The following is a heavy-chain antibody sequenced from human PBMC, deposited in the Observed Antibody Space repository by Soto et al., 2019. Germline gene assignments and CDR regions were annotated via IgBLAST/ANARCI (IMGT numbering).Heavy chain of an antibody. J-gene: IGHJ6*02. V-gene: IGHV1-69*13. CDR3: AIHNGTKTGMDV. CDR1: GGTFSSYA. D-gene: IGHD1-7*01. CDR2: IIPIFXTA. Sequence: SVKVSCKASGGTFSSYAISWVRQAPGQGLEWMGGIIPIFXTANYAQRFQGRVTITADESTGTAYMGLSRLRSEGTAVYYCAIHNGTKTGMDVWGQGTAVTVSS.